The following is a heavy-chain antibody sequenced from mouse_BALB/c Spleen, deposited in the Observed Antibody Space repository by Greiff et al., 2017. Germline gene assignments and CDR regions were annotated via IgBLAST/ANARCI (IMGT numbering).Heavy chain of an antibody. Sequence: EVHLVESGGGLVQPGGSLRLSCATSGFTFTDYYMSWVRQPPGKALEWLGFIRNKANGYTTEYSASVKGRFTISRDNSQSILYLQMNTLRAEDSATYYCARDYLAFAYWGQGTLVTVSA. D-gene: IGHD5-1*01. V-gene: IGHV7-3*02. J-gene: IGHJ3*01. CDR3: ARDYLAFAY. CDR1: GFTFTDYY. CDR2: IRNKANGYTT.